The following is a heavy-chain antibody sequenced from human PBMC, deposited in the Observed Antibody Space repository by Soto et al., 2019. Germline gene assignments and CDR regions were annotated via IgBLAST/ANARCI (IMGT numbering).Heavy chain of an antibody. V-gene: IGHV1-18*01. CDR1: GYTFTSYG. CDR3: ARDLFLYCSGGSCYSAY. D-gene: IGHD2-15*01. CDR2: ISAYNGNT. J-gene: IGHJ4*02. Sequence: ASVKVSCKASGYTFTSYGISWVRQAPGQGLEWMGWISAYNGNTNYAQKLQGRVTMTTDTSTSTAYMELRSLRSDDTAVYYCARDLFLYCSGGSCYSAYWGQGTLVTVSS.